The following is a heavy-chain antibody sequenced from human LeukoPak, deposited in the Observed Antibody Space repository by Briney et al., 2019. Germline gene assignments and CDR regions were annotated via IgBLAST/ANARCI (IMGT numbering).Heavy chain of an antibody. Sequence: ASVKVSCKASGYTFTSYYMHWVRQAPGQGLEWMGIINPSGGSTSYAQKFQGRVTMTRDTSTSAVYMELSSLRSEDTAVYYCAVDRSSAKLFDYWGQGTLVTVSS. D-gene: IGHD6-13*01. CDR2: INPSGGST. V-gene: IGHV1-46*01. J-gene: IGHJ4*02. CDR3: AVDRSSAKLFDY. CDR1: GYTFTSYY.